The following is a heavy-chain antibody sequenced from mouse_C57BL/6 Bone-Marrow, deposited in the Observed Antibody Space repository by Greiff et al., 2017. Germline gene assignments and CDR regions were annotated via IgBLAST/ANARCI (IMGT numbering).Heavy chain of an antibody. D-gene: IGHD4-1*01. CDR2: ISDGGSYT. J-gene: IGHJ1*03. V-gene: IGHV5-4*01. CDR1: GFTFSSYA. Sequence: EVQGVESGGGLVKPGGSLKLSCAASGFTFSSYAMSWVRQTPEKRLEWVATISDGGSYTYYPDNVKGRFTISRDNAKNNLYLQMSHLKSEDTAMYYCARVTGTGWYFDVWGTGTTVTVSS. CDR3: ARVTGTGWYFDV.